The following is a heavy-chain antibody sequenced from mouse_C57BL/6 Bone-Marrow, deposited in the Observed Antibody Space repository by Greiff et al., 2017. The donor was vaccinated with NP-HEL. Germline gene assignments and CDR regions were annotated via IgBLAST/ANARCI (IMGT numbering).Heavy chain of an antibody. CDR3: PVYYDYGGAMDY. CDR2: IWSGGST. D-gene: IGHD2-4*01. Sequence: VKLMESGPGLVQPSQSLSITCTVSGFSLTSYGVHWVRQSPGKGLEWLGVIWSGGSTDYNAAFISRLSISKDNSKSQVFFKMNSLQADDTAIYYCPVYYDYGGAMDYWGQGTSVTVSS. V-gene: IGHV2-2*01. J-gene: IGHJ4*01. CDR1: GFSLTSYG.